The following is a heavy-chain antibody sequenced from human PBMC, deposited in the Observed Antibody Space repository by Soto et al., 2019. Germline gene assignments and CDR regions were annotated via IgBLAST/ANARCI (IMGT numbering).Heavy chain of an antibody. CDR3: ARYIPGVRYYRMDV. CDR2: IGESGTPT. Sequence: GGSLRLSCAASGFTFSSYAMKWVRQAPGKGLEWVSLIGESGTPTYYADSVKGRFTISRDNSGNTLFLEMYSLRAEDTAVYYCARYIPGVRYYRMDVWGQGTTVTVS. D-gene: IGHD5-18*01. J-gene: IGHJ6*02. CDR1: GFTFSSYA. V-gene: IGHV3-23*01.